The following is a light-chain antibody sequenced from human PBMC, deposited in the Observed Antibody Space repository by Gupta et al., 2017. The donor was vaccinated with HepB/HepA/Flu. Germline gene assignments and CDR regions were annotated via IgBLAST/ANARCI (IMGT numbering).Light chain of an antibody. V-gene: IGLV2-23*02. CDR1: SSAVGSYNL. CDR3: CSYAGSFG. CDR2: EVS. Sequence: QSALTQPASVSGSPGQSITISCTGTSSAVGSYNLVSWFQQHPGKATKHIIYEVSNRPSGVSNRFSGSKSGTTASLTISGLQAEDEAYYYCCSYAGSFGFGGGTKMTVL. J-gene: IGLJ2*01.